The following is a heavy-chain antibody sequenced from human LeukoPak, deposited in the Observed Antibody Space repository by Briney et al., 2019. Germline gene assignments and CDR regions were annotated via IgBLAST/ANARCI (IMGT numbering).Heavy chain of an antibody. Sequence: PGGSLRLSCAASGFTFTTFNMNWVRQSPGKGLEWVSCISSSSGYIYYADSVKGRFTISRDNSRNSLYLQMNSLRAEDTAVYYCAGRDYGDYFFDSWGQGTLVTVSS. CDR1: GFTFTTFN. J-gene: IGHJ4*02. CDR2: ISSSSGYI. V-gene: IGHV3-21*01. CDR3: AGRDYGDYFFDS. D-gene: IGHD4-17*01.